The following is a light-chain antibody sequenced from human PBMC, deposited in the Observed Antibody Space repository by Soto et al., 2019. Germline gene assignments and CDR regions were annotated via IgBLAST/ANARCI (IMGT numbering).Light chain of an antibody. V-gene: IGKV3-20*01. CDR3: QQYGSSPT. Sequence: EIVLTHAPGTLSLSPGERATLSCRASQSVSSSYLAWYQQKPGQAPRLLIYGASSRATGIPDRFSGSGSGKDFTLTISRLEPEDCAVYYCQQYGSSPTCGQGTKVDIK. J-gene: IGKJ1*01. CDR2: GAS. CDR1: QSVSSSY.